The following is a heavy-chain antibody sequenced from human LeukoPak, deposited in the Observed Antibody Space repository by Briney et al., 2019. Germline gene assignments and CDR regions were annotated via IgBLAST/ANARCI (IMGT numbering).Heavy chain of an antibody. CDR1: GGSFSGYY. J-gene: IGHJ4*02. Sequence: TSETLSLTCAVYGGSFSGYYWSWIRQPPGKGLEWIGEINHSGSTNYNPSLKSRVTISVDTSKNQFSLKLSSVTAADTAVYYCAMVRGVFDYWGQGTLVTVSS. D-gene: IGHD3-10*01. CDR2: INHSGST. V-gene: IGHV4-34*01. CDR3: AMVRGVFDY.